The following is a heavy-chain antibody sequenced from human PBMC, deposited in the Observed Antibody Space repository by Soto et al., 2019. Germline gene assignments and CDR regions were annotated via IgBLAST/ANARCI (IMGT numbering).Heavy chain of an antibody. CDR3: ARGDRGAFDL. Sequence: EVQLVESGGGLVQPGESLRLSCAASGFTFSYYWMHWVRHAPGKGLVWVSRIHSDGSSTTYADSVKDRFTISRDNARNTLYLQMNSLRAEDTAVYYCARGDRGAFDLWGQGTVLTVSS. J-gene: IGHJ3*01. CDR1: GFTFSYYW. V-gene: IGHV3-74*03. D-gene: IGHD1-26*01. CDR2: IHSDGSST.